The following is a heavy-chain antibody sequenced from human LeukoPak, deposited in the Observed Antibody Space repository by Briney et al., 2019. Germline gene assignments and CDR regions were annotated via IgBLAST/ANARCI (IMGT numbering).Heavy chain of an antibody. CDR1: GFTVSSNY. D-gene: IGHD6-19*01. V-gene: IGHV3-66*01. Sequence: GGSLRLSCAASGFTVSSNYMSWVRQAPGKGLEWVSVIYSGGSTYYADSVKGRFTISRDNSKNTLYLQMNSLRPEDTAVYYRARVGYSSGWYRQWGQGTLVTVSS. CDR3: ARVGYSSGWYRQ. J-gene: IGHJ4*02. CDR2: IYSGGST.